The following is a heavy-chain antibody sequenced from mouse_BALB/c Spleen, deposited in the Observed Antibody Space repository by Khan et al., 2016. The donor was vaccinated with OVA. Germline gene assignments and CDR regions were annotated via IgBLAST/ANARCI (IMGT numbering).Heavy chain of an antibody. J-gene: IGHJ4*01. V-gene: IGHV1-18*01. CDR2: INPKNGVT. D-gene: IGHD3-3*01. CDR3: ARDAGRY. Sequence: EVQLQQSGPELVKPGASVKISCKTSGYTFIEYTLHWVKQSHGKSLEWIGVINPKNGVTSYNQKFKGKATLTVDKSSSTAYMEFSSLTSEDSGVYYCARDAGRYWGQGTSVTVSS. CDR1: GYTFIEYT.